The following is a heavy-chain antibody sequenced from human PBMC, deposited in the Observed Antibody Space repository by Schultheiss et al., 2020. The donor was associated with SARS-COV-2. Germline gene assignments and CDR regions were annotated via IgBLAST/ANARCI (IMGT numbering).Heavy chain of an antibody. D-gene: IGHD6-6*01. CDR2: IRSKANSYAT. CDR1: GFTFSSYG. J-gene: IGHJ4*02. Sequence: GGSLRLSCAASGFTFSSYGMQWVRQAPGKGLEWVGRIRSKANSYATAYAASVKGRFTISRDDSKNTAYLQMNSLKTEDTAVYYCTSRPTGAPTDYWGQGTLVTVSS. V-gene: IGHV3-73*01. CDR3: TSRPTGAPTDY.